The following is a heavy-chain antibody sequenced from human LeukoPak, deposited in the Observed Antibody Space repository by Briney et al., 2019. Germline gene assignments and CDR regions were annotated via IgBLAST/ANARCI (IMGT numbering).Heavy chain of an antibody. CDR2: ISSDSSYT. V-gene: IGHV3-21*01. CDR3: ASGGGSTSNRYYYYFFYMDV. CDR1: GFTFSSYS. Sequence: GGSLRLSCEASGFTFSSYSMSWVRQAPGKGLEWVSSISSDSSYTFYADSVKGRFTISGDNTKSSLFLQMTGLRAEDTAVYYCASGGGSTSNRYYYYFFYMDVWGKGTTVTVSS. D-gene: IGHD2-2*01. J-gene: IGHJ6*03.